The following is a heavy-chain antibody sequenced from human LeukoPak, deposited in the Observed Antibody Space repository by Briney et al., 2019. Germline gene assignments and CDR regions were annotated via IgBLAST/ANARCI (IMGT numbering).Heavy chain of an antibody. V-gene: IGHV3-23*01. CDR2: ISGSGGST. CDR1: GFTFSSYA. D-gene: IGHD2-21*01. Sequence: GGSLRLSCAASGFTFSSYAMSWVRQAPGKGLEWVSGISGSGGSTHYADSVKGRFTISRDNSKNTLYLQMSSLRAEDTAVYYRADPLRNFGYWGQGTLVTVSS. CDR3: ADPLRNFGY. J-gene: IGHJ4*02.